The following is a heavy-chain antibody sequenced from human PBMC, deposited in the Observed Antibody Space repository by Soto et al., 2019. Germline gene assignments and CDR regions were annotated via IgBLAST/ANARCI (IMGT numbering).Heavy chain of an antibody. CDR1: GGSISSGGYS. CDR3: ARVGRPFDWLSAVPQYYFDY. CDR2: IYHSGST. Sequence: QLQLQESGSGLVKPSQTLSLTCAVSGGSISSGGYSWSWIRQPPGKGLEWIGYIYHSGSTYYNPSLKSRVPISVDRSKNQFSLKLSSVTAADTAVYYCARVGRPFDWLSAVPQYYFDYWGQGTLVTVSS. J-gene: IGHJ4*02. V-gene: IGHV4-30-2*01. D-gene: IGHD3-9*01.